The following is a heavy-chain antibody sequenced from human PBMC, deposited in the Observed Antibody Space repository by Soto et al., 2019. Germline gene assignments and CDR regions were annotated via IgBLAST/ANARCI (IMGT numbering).Heavy chain of an antibody. CDR2: ISYDGSDK. CDR3: ARDTGPNGYNYYYFGMDV. J-gene: IGHJ6*02. V-gene: IGHV3-30-3*01. D-gene: IGHD5-18*01. Sequence: QVHLVESGGGVVQPGRSLRLSCAASGFTFSNYAMHWVRQAPGKGLEWVAVISYDGSDKYNANSVKGRFTISRDNSKNTLYLQRNSLRAEDTAVYYWARDTGPNGYNYYYFGMDVWGQGTTVTVSS. CDR1: GFTFSNYA.